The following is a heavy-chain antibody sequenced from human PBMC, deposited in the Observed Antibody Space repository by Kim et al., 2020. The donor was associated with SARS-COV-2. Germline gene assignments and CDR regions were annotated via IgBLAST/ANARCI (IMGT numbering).Heavy chain of an antibody. V-gene: IGHV1-69*13. D-gene: IGHD2-2*01. CDR1: GGTFSSYA. CDR2: IIPIFGTA. CDR3: ARGIVVVPAAMFLHGMDV. Sequence: SVKVSCKASGGTFSSYAISWVRQAPGQGLEWMGGIIPIFGTANYAQKFQGRVTITADESTSTAYMELSSLRSEDTAVYYCARGIVVVPAAMFLHGMDVWGQGTTVTFSS. J-gene: IGHJ6*02.